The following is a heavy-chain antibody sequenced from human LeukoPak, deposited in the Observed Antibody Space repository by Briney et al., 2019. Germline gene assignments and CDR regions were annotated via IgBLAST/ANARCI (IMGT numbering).Heavy chain of an antibody. D-gene: IGHD1-26*01. CDR1: GFTFSDYY. J-gene: IGHJ4*02. V-gene: IGHV3-11*01. Sequence: PGGSLRPSCAASGFTFSDYYMSWIRQAPGKGLEWVSYISSSGSTIYYADSVKGRFTISRDNAKNSLYLQMNSLRAEDTAVYYCARDSSGSYPSANDYWGQGTLVTVSS. CDR3: ARDSSGSYPSANDY. CDR2: ISSSGSTI.